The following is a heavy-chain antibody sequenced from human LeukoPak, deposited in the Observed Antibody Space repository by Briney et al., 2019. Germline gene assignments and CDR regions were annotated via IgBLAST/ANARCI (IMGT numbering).Heavy chain of an antibody. CDR3: ARDIAAAGNLDY. Sequence: ASVRLSCKASGYTFTGTYIHWVRQAPGQGLEWMGIINPSGGSTSYAQKFQGRVTMTRDTSTSTVYMELSSLRSEDTAVYYCARDIAAAGNLDYRGQGTLVTVSS. CDR2: INPSGGST. CDR1: GYTFTGTY. D-gene: IGHD6-13*01. V-gene: IGHV1-46*01. J-gene: IGHJ4*02.